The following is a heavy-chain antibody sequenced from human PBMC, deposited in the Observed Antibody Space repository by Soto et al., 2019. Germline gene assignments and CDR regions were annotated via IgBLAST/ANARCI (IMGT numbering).Heavy chain of an antibody. CDR1: GGSISSISYY. Sequence: QLQLQESGPGLVKPSETLSLTCTVSGGSISSISYYWGWIRQPPGKGLEWIGSIYYSGSTYYNPSLKSRVTISVDTSKNQFSLKLSSVTAADTAVYYCAKGAAAATGWFDPWGQGTLVTVSS. CDR2: IYYSGST. CDR3: AKGAAAATGWFDP. J-gene: IGHJ5*02. D-gene: IGHD6-13*01. V-gene: IGHV4-39*01.